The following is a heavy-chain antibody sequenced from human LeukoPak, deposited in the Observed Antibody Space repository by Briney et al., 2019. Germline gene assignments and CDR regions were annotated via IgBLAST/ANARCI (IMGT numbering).Heavy chain of an antibody. D-gene: IGHD5-12*01. CDR2: ISAQNGNT. J-gene: IGHJ4*02. Sequence: ASVKVSCKSSGYMFTSHGIHWLRQAPGQGLEWMGWISAQNGNTNYMQQFLGRVTMTRDTSASTAYMELRSLKSDDTAVYYCARESNGGYGFDYWGQGTPVTVAS. CDR1: GYMFTSHG. CDR3: ARESNGGYGFDY. V-gene: IGHV1-18*01.